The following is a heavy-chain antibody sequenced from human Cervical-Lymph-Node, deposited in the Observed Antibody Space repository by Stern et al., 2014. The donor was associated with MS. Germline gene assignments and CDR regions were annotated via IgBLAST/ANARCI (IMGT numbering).Heavy chain of an antibody. CDR3: IRDLAGVASY. CDR2: IDEYGGRT. D-gene: IGHD2-8*01. Sequence: EVQLVESGGGLVQPGGSLRLSCEASGYTFSRYWMHWVRQVPGKGLVWVSRIDEYGGRTDYAESVRGRFTISRDNARDTLYLQMDNLRVEDTALYYCIRDLAGVASYWGQGALVTVSS. V-gene: IGHV3-74*02. CDR1: GYTFSRYW. J-gene: IGHJ4*02.